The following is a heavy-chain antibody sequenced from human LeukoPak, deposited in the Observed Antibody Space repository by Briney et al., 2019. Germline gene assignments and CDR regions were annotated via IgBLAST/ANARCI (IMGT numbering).Heavy chain of an antibody. CDR3: ARGAVGGTPHVAFDS. Sequence: SETLSLNCCVSGGSIRNYYWNWLRQAAGKELELIGRIHSSGTANYSPSLKSRVSMSIDTSKSQVSLRLSSVTAADTAVYYCARGAVGGTPHVAFDSWGQGTMVTVSS. CDR2: IHSSGTA. CDR1: GGSIRNYY. D-gene: IGHD1-26*01. V-gene: IGHV4-4*07. J-gene: IGHJ3*02.